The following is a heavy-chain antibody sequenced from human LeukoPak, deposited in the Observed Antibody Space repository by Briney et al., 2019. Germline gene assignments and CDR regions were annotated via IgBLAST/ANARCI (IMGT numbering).Heavy chain of an antibody. J-gene: IGHJ6*02. CDR3: TTYYYGSGSYPWYYYGMDV. CDR1: GGSISSGGYY. CDR2: IYYSGST. Sequence: KTSETLSLTCTVSGGSISSGGYYWSWIRQHPGEGLEWIGYIYYSGSTYYNPSLKSRVTISVDTSKNQFSLKLSSVTAADTAVYYCTTYYYGSGSYPWYYYGMDVWGQGTTVTVSS. D-gene: IGHD3-10*01. V-gene: IGHV4-31*03.